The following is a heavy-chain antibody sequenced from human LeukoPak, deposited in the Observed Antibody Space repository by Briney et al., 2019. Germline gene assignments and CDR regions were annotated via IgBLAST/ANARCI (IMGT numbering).Heavy chain of an antibody. J-gene: IGHJ3*02. Sequence: GGYLRLYCAASGFTFSSYGMHWVRQAPGKGLEWVAVISYDGSNKYYADSVKGRFTISRDNSKNTLYLQMNSLRAEDTAVYYCAKGTEWREPWVHDAFDIWGQGTMVTVSS. CDR3: AKGTEWREPWVHDAFDI. CDR1: GFTFSSYG. D-gene: IGHD2-15*01. CDR2: ISYDGSNK. V-gene: IGHV3-30*18.